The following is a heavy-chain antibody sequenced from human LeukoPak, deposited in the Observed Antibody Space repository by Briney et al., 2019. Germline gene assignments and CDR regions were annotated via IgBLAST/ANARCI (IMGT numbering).Heavy chain of an antibody. V-gene: IGHV3-21*01. D-gene: IGHD2-2*01. J-gene: IGHJ4*02. Sequence: PGRSLRLSCAASGFTFSSYSMNWVRQAPGKGLEWVSSISSSSSYIYYADSVKGRFTISRDNAKNSLYLQMNSLRAEDTAVYYCARGPAGVKYQLLLDWGQGTLATVSS. CDR2: ISSSSSYI. CDR3: ARGPAGVKYQLLLD. CDR1: GFTFSSYS.